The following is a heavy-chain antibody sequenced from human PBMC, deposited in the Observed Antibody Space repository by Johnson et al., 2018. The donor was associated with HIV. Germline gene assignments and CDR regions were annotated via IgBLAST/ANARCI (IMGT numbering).Heavy chain of an antibody. J-gene: IGHJ3*02. D-gene: IGHD3-22*01. V-gene: IGHV3-30*18. CDR1: GFTFSRYG. Sequence: QMLLVESGGGVVQPGRSLTLSCAASGFTFSRYGMHSVRQAPGKGLEWVAVISYYGSNKYYADSVKGRFTISRDNSKNTLYLQMNSLRAEDTAVYYCAKGIVVGVRAFDIWGQGTMVTVSS. CDR2: ISYYGSNK. CDR3: AKGIVVGVRAFDI.